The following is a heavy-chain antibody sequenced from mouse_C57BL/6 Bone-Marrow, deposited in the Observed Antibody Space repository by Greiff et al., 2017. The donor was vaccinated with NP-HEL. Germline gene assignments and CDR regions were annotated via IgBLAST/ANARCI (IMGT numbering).Heavy chain of an antibody. V-gene: IGHV1-64*01. CDR3: AFDGYLYFDY. J-gene: IGHJ2*01. D-gene: IGHD2-3*01. CDR1: GYTFTSYW. Sequence: VQLQQPGAELVKPGASVKLSCKASGYTFTSYWMHWVKQRPGQGLEWIGMIHPNSGSTNYNEKFKSKATLTVDKSSSAAYMQLSSLTSEDSAVYYCAFDGYLYFDYWGQGTTLTVSS. CDR2: IHPNSGST.